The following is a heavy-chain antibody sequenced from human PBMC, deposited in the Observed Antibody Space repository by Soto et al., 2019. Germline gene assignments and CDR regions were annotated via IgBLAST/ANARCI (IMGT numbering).Heavy chain of an antibody. CDR2: ISHSGTT. D-gene: IGHD7-27*01. CDR3: ALRGEREANRGSDAFDI. Sequence: PSETRSLTCVVSGASISINNWWTWIRQPPGKGLEWIGEISHSGTTNDNPSLKSRVTISVDESKNQFSLKLTSVTAADTAVYYCALRGEREANRGSDAFDIWGQGTMVPVSS. J-gene: IGHJ3*02. V-gene: IGHV4-4*02. CDR1: GASISINNW.